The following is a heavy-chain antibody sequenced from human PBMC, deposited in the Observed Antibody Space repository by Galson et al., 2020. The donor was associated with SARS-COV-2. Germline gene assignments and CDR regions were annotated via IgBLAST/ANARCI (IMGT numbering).Heavy chain of an antibody. J-gene: IGHJ6*02. CDR3: AGHTADCTNGICYADYYHGMDV. D-gene: IGHD2-8*01. CDR1: GYRFTSYW. V-gene: IGHV5-51*01. CDR2: VFPSDSET. Sequence: GESLKISCQASGYRFTSYWIGWVRQMPGKGLEWMGIVFPSDSETRYSPSFQGHVTISADKSNSVAYLQWSSLKASDTAMYYCAGHTADCTNGICYADYYHGMDVWGQGTAVIVS.